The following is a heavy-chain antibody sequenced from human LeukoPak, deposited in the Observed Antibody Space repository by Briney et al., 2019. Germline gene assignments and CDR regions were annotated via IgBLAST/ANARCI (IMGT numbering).Heavy chain of an antibody. CDR3: ARGLYYDSSGYEPLDH. J-gene: IGHJ4*02. CDR1: GFTFSSYS. Sequence: GGSLRLSCAASGFTFSSYSMNWVRQAPGKGLEWVSSISSSSSYIYYADSVKGRFTISRDNVKNSLYLQMNSLRAEDTAVYYCARGLYYDSSGYEPLDHWGQGTLVTVSS. CDR2: ISSSSSYI. D-gene: IGHD3-22*01. V-gene: IGHV3-21*01.